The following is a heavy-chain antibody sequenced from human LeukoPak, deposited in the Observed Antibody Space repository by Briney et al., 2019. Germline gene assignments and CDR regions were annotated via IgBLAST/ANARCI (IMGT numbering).Heavy chain of an antibody. CDR2: ISWNSGSI. D-gene: IGHD2-15*01. V-gene: IGHV3-9*01. Sequence: PGGSLRLSCAASGFTFDDYAMHWVRQAPGKGLEWVSGISWNSGSIGYADSVKGRFTISRDNSKNTLYLQMDSLRAEDTAVYYCARDFGSSSCCDFDYWGQGTLVTVSA. J-gene: IGHJ4*02. CDR3: ARDFGSSSCCDFDY. CDR1: GFTFDDYA.